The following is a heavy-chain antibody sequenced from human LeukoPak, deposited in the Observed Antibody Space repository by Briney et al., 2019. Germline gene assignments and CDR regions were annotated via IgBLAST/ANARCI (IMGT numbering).Heavy chain of an antibody. D-gene: IGHD2-2*01. V-gene: IGHV3-33*08. CDR3: ARGLLGYCSSTSCSLLYYYYGMDV. J-gene: IGHJ6*02. Sequence: GGSLRLSCAASGFTFSGYGMHWVRQAPGKGLEWVAVIWYDGSNKYYADSVKGRFTISRDNSKNTLYLQMNSLRAEDTAVYYCARGLLGYCSSTSCSLLYYYYGMDVWGQGTTVTVSS. CDR2: IWYDGSNK. CDR1: GFTFSGYG.